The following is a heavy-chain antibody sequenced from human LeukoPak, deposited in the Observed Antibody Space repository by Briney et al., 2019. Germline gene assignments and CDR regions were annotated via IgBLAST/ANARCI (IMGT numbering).Heavy chain of an antibody. Sequence: GASVKVSCKASGYTFNRYGVNWVRQAPGQGLEWMGWIGTYNGNTNLAQKFKGRVTMTTDTATSTAYMELKSLRLDDTAVYYCAKDRVGAPSGDWEYLGASNCFDIWGQGTMVSVSS. J-gene: IGHJ3*02. CDR2: IGTYNGNT. CDR1: GYTFNRYG. D-gene: IGHD3-16*01. CDR3: AKDRVGAPSGDWEYLGASNCFDI. V-gene: IGHV1-18*01.